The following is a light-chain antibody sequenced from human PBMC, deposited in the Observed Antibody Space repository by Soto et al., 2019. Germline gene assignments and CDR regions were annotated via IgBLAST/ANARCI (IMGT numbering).Light chain of an antibody. CDR1: QFISSW. CDR2: HAS. J-gene: IGKJ1*01. V-gene: IGKV1-5*01. CDR3: QQYNSYPWT. Sequence: DIQMTQSPSTLSASVGDRVTITCRASQFISSWLAWYQQKPGKVPELLIFHASNLESGVPSRFSGSGSGTEFTLTISSLQTDDFATYYCQQYNSYPWTFGQGTKVDI.